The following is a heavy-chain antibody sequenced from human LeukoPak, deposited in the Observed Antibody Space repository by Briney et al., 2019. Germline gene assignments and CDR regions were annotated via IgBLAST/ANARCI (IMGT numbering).Heavy chain of an antibody. V-gene: IGHV3-23*01. D-gene: IGHD6-13*01. CDR2: ITDSAGNT. J-gene: IGHJ4*02. Sequence: GGSLRLSCAASGFTFSNYAMSWVRQAPGKGLEWVSLITDSAGNTYYADSVKGRFTISRDNSKNTLYLQMSSLRAEDTAVYYCTKDMYSSHSPLDNWGQGALVTVSS. CDR1: GFTFSNYA. CDR3: TKDMYSSHSPLDN.